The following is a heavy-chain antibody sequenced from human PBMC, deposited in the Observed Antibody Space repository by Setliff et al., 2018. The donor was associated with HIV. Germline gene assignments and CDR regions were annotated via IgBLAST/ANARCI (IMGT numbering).Heavy chain of an antibody. V-gene: IGHV4-39*01. D-gene: IGHD7-27*01. Sequence: SETLSLTCTVSGGSISSSRYYWGWIRQPPGKGLEWIGSIYYSGSTYYNPSLKSRVTISVDTSKNQFSLKLSSVTAADTAVYYCARLWVLGIGDAFDIWGQGTMVTVSS. CDR2: IYYSGST. J-gene: IGHJ3*02. CDR3: ARLWVLGIGDAFDI. CDR1: GGSISSSRYY.